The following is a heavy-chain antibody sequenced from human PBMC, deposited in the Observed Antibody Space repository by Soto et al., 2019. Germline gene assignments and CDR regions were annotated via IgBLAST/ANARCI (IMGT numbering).Heavy chain of an antibody. Sequence: PGGSLRLSCAASGFTFSSYAMSWVRQAPGKGLEWVSAISGSGGSTYYADSVKGRFTISRDNSKNTLYLQMNSLRAEDTAVYYCAGNMVRGVITQDYYYGMDVWGQGTTVTV. CDR2: ISGSGGST. V-gene: IGHV3-23*01. CDR3: AGNMVRGVITQDYYYGMDV. D-gene: IGHD3-10*01. CDR1: GFTFSSYA. J-gene: IGHJ6*02.